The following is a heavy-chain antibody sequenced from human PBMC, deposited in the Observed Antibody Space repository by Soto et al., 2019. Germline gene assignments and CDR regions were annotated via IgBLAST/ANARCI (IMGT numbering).Heavy chain of an antibody. J-gene: IGHJ4*02. CDR2: INPSGGRT. CDR1: GYSFTTYY. D-gene: IGHD3-10*01. CDR3: VRDNYYAGSRYPLDH. V-gene: IGHV1-46*01. Sequence: QVQVVQSGAEVREPGASVKVSCQTSGYSFTTYYVHWVRRAPGQGLEWMAIINPSGGRTRSAQRFQGRLNITSDTSSTTVFMELSSLTSEDTAVYYCVRDNYYAGSRYPLDHWGQGTPVTVSS.